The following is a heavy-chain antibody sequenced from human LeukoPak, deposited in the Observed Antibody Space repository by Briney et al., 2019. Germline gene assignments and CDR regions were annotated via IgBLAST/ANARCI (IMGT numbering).Heavy chain of an antibody. CDR3: ARATPVSALRFLEWLLPDFDY. J-gene: IGHJ4*02. CDR2: IYYSGST. D-gene: IGHD3-3*01. V-gene: IGHV4-59*01. Sequence: SETLSLTCTVSGGSISSYYWSWIRQPPGKGLEWIGYIYYSGSTNYNPSLKSRVTIPVDTSKNQFSLKLSSVTAADTAVYYCARATPVSALRFLEWLLPDFDYWGQGTLVTVSS. CDR1: GGSISSYY.